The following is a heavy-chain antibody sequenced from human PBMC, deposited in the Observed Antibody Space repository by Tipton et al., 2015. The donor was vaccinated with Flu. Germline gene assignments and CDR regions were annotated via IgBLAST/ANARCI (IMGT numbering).Heavy chain of an antibody. D-gene: IGHD1-26*01. Sequence: TLSLTCTVSGGSISSYYWSWIRQPPGKGLEWIGYIYYSGSTNYNPSLKSRVTISVDTSKNQFSLKLSSVTAADTAVYYCAREKVGATSAFAIWGQGTMVTVPS. CDR2: IYYSGST. CDR1: GGSISSYY. CDR3: AREKVGATSAFAI. V-gene: IGHV4-59*01. J-gene: IGHJ3*02.